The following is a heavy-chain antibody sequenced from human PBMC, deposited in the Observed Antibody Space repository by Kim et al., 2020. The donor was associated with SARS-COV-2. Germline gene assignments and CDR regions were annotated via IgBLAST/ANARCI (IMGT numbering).Heavy chain of an antibody. CDR3: ARGSGITLIRGVQPYYFDY. CDR1: GYTFTNYA. J-gene: IGHJ4*02. Sequence: ASVKVSCKASGYTFTNYAMHWVRQAPGQRLECMGYINAGNGNTKFTQKFQGRVTIIRDTSASTAYMELSSLTSEDTAVYYCARGSGITLIRGVQPYYFDYWGQGTLITVSS. D-gene: IGHD3-10*01. CDR2: INAGNGNT. V-gene: IGHV1-3*01.